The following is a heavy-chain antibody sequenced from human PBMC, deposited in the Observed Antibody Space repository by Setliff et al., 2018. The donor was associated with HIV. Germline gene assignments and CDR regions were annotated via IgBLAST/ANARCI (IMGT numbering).Heavy chain of an antibody. CDR1: GYTFLNYD. J-gene: IGHJ5*02. D-gene: IGHD3-10*01. Sequence: GASVKVSCKASGYTFLNYDINWLRQAPGQGLEWMGRLTPHSGDTISADRFQGRPVMTTNTSTTTAFMELSSLRSDDTALYFCARGWGLWFGQLSILPLDPWGQGTLVTVSS. CDR3: ARGWGLWFGQLSILPLDP. CDR2: LTPHSGDT. V-gene: IGHV1-8*01.